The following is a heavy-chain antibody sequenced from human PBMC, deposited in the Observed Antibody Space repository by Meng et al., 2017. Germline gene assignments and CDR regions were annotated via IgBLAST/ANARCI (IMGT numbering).Heavy chain of an antibody. CDR2: ISYDGSNK. CDR1: GFTFSSYA. Sequence: QVQLVESGGGVVQPGRSLRLSWSASGFTFSSYAMHWVRQAQGKGLEWVAVISYDGSNKYYADSVKGRFTISRDNSKNTLYLQMNSLRAEDTAVYYCAKLIAPSAYWGQGTLVTVSS. V-gene: IGHV3-30*07. J-gene: IGHJ4*02. D-gene: IGHD2/OR15-2a*01. CDR3: AKLIAPSAY.